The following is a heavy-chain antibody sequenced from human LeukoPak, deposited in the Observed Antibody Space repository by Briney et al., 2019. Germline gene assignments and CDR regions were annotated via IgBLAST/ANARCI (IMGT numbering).Heavy chain of an antibody. D-gene: IGHD2-21*02. CDR2: ISYDGSNK. CDR1: GFTFSSYG. V-gene: IGHV3-30*18. Sequence: PGRSLRLSCAASGFTFSSYGMHWVRQAPGKGLEWVAVISYDGSNKYYADSVKGRFTISRDNSKNTLYLQMNSLRAEDTAVYYCAKSRLGHIVVVTATPFDYWGQGTLVTVSS. J-gene: IGHJ4*02. CDR3: AKSRLGHIVVVTATPFDY.